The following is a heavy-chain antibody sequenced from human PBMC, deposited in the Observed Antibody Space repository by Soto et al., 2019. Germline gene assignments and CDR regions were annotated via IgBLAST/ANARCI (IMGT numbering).Heavy chain of an antibody. J-gene: IGHJ4*02. D-gene: IGHD1-26*01. Sequence: LVQSGAEVTKTGSSVTVSCQALGNTXXXXXXXXXRQAPGQALEWMGWIAPFSGDVHYAQKFQERVTLTRDRSINTAYMRMSXXXSEDTAIYFCASGGAGSGPFTWELPDHWGQGTLVTVSS. CDR2: IAPFSGDV. CDR3: ASGGAGSGPFTWELPDH. V-gene: IGHV1-45*02. CDR1: GNTXXXXX.